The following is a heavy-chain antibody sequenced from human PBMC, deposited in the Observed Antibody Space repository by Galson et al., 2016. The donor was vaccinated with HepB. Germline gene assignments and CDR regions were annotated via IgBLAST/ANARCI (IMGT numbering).Heavy chain of an antibody. CDR1: GYIFTDYF. CDR3: AKAVHGGSPRPHS. Sequence: QSGAEVTKPGESLKISCKVSGYIFTDYFIAWVRQMPGKGLEWMGIIYPGDSDTTYSPSFQGQVTISADKSISSAYLQWSSLKASDTAMYYCAKAVHGGSPRPHSWGQGILVTVSS. J-gene: IGHJ5*02. D-gene: IGHD1-26*01. V-gene: IGHV5-51*01. CDR2: IYPGDSDT.